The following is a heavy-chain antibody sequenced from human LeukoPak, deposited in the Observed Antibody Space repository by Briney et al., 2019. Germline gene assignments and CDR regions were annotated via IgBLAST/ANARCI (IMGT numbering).Heavy chain of an antibody. CDR1: GFTFSSYG. V-gene: IGHV3-30*03. D-gene: IGHD6-13*01. Sequence: GRSLRLSCAASGFTFSSYGMHWVRQAPGKGLEWVAVISYDGSNKYYADSVKGRFTISRDNSKNTLYLQMNSLRAEDTAVYYCARDRSLAAAAIDWGQGTLVTVSS. J-gene: IGHJ4*02. CDR3: ARDRSLAAAAID. CDR2: ISYDGSNK.